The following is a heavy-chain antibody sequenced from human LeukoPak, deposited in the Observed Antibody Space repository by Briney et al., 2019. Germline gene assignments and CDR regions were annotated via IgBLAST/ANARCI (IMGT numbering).Heavy chain of an antibody. D-gene: IGHD3-16*01. CDR3: ARHYGP. J-gene: IGHJ4*02. Sequence: SETLSLTCAVYGGSFSDYYWSWIRQPPGKGLEWIGYIYYSGSTYYNPSLKSRVTISVDTSKNQFSLKLNSVTATDTAVYYCARHYGPWGQGTLVTVSS. V-gene: IGHV4-34*01. CDR1: GGSFSDYY. CDR2: IYYSGST.